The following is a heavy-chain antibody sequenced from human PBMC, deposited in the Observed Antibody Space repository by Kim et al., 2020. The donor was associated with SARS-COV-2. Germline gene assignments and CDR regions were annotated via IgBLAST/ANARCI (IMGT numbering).Heavy chain of an antibody. J-gene: IGHJ4*02. V-gene: IGHV3-21*01. Sequence: GGSLRLSCAASGFTFSSYSMNWVRQAPGKGLEWVSSISSSSSYIYYADSVKGRFTISRDNAKNSLYLQMNSLRAEDTAVYYCAREGLRPWGGYFDYWGQGTLVTVSS. CDR2: ISSSSSYI. CDR1: GFTFSSYS. CDR3: AREGLRPWGGYFDY. D-gene: IGHD5-12*01.